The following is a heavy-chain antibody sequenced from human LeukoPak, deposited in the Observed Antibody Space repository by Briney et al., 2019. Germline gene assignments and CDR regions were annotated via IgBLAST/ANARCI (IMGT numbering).Heavy chain of an antibody. CDR3: ARHGELWSLDY. J-gene: IGHJ4*02. V-gene: IGHV3-74*01. Sequence: GGSLRLSCAASGFTFSSYWMHWVRQAPGKGLVWVSRINSDGSSTSYADSAKGRFTISRDNAKNTLYLQMNSLRAEDTAVYYCARHGELWSLDYWGQGTLVTVSS. CDR1: GFTFSSYW. CDR2: INSDGSST. D-gene: IGHD5-18*01.